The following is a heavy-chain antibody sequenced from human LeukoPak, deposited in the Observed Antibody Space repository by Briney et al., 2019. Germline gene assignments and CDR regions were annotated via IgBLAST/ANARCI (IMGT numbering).Heavy chain of an antibody. D-gene: IGHD3-10*01. CDR2: ISYDGSNR. CDR3: ARDHLRYYGSGSYSGY. Sequence: GGSLRLSCAASGFTFSSYAMHWVRQAPGKGLEGVAVISYDGSNRYYADSVKGRFTISRDNSKNTLYLQMNSLRAEDTAVYYCARDHLRYYGSGSYSGYWGQGTLVTVSS. V-gene: IGHV3-30-3*01. CDR1: GFTFSSYA. J-gene: IGHJ4*02.